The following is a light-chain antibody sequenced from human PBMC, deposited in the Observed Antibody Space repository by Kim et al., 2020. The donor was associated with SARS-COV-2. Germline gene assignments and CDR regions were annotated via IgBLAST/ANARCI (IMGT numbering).Light chain of an antibody. Sequence: VSVGNRVTITCRASQNIVNWLAWYQQKPGKVPNLLIYKASTLKSGVPSRFSGSGSGTQFTLTINTLQPDDFATYYCQQYYSPFLFTFGQGTKLEI. J-gene: IGKJ2*01. V-gene: IGKV1-5*03. CDR2: KAS. CDR1: QNIVNW. CDR3: QQYYSPFLFT.